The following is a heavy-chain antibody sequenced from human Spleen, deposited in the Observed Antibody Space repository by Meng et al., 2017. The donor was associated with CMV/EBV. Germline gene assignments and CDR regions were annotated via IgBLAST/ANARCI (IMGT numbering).Heavy chain of an antibody. Sequence: GESLKISCTTSGFTFSSYSMNWVRQAPGKGLEWVSSINSSNSYIYYADSVKGRFTISRDNAKNSLYLQMNSLRAEDTAVYYCARAGFDDFWSGYYNNWFDPWGQGTLVTVSS. CDR3: ARAGFDDFWSGYYNNWFDP. D-gene: IGHD3-3*01. CDR2: INSSNSYI. V-gene: IGHV3-21*01. J-gene: IGHJ5*02. CDR1: GFTFSSYS.